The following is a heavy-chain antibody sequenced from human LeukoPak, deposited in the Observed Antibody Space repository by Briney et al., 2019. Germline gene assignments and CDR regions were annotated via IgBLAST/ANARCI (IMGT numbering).Heavy chain of an antibody. Sequence: SETLSLTCTVSGGSISSYYWSWIRLPPGKGLEWIGYIYYSGSTNYNPSLKSRVTISVDTSKNQFSLKLRSVTAADTAVYYCARDGGYCSSTNCYDYWGQGTLVTVSS. CDR2: IYYSGST. V-gene: IGHV4-59*01. CDR3: ARDGGYCSSTNCYDY. CDR1: GGSISSYY. D-gene: IGHD2-2*03. J-gene: IGHJ4*02.